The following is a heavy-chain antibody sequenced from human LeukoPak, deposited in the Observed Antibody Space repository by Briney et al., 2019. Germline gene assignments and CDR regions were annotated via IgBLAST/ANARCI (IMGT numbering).Heavy chain of an antibody. Sequence: GGSLRLSCAASGFTISTYSMSWVRLPPGKGLEWVSGISGSGANTYYADSVKGRFTISRDNSKNTLYLQMNSLRAEDTAVFYCAKYPASGGYFDYWGQGTLVTVSS. V-gene: IGHV3-23*01. CDR3: AKYPASGGYFDY. CDR1: GFTISTYS. J-gene: IGHJ4*02. D-gene: IGHD6-13*01. CDR2: ISGSGANT.